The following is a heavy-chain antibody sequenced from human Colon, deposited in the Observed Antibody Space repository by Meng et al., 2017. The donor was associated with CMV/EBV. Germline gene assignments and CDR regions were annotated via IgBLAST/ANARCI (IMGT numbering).Heavy chain of an antibody. D-gene: IGHD2-2*02. Sequence: ESLKISCAASGFTFSNAWMSWVRQPPGKGLEWIGEINHSGSTNYNPSLKSRVTISVDTSKNQFSLKLSSVTAADTAAYYCARDHCSSTSCYNGWFDPWGQGTLVTVSS. V-gene: IGHV4-34*01. CDR3: ARDHCSSTSCYNGWFDP. J-gene: IGHJ5*02. CDR2: INHSGST. CDR1: GFTFSNAW.